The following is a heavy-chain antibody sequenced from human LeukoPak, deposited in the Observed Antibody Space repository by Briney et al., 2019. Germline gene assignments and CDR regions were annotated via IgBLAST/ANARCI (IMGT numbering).Heavy chain of an antibody. CDR3: ARAFAGSFDLTPLAFDI. D-gene: IGHD3-9*01. V-gene: IGHV4-4*07. CDR2: IYTSGST. J-gene: IGHJ3*02. CDR1: GGSISSYY. Sequence: SETLSLTCTVSGGSISSYYWSWIRQPAGKGLEWIGRIYTSGSTNYNPSLKSRVTMSVDTSKNQFSLKLRSVTAADTAVYYCARAFAGSFDLTPLAFDIWGQGTMVTVSS.